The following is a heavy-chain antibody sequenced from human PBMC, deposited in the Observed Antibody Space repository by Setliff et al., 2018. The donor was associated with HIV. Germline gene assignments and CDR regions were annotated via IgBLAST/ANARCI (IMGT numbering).Heavy chain of an antibody. Sequence: SETQSLTCTVSGGSISSSSYYWGWIRQPPGKGLEWIGSIFYSGSTYYNPSLRSRVTISVDTSKNQFSLNLSSVTAADTAVYYCARHGGGGWYERVGLYFDYWGQGTLVTVSS. CDR2: IFYSGST. D-gene: IGHD6-19*01. CDR1: GGSISSSSYY. CDR3: ARHGGGGWYERVGLYFDY. V-gene: IGHV4-39*01. J-gene: IGHJ4*02.